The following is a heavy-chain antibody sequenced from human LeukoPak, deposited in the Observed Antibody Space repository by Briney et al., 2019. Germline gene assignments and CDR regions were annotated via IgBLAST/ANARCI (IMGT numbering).Heavy chain of an antibody. J-gene: IGHJ4*02. Sequence: PGRSLRLSCAASGFTFSSYGMHWVRQAPGKGLEWVAVISYDGSHKYYGDSVKGRLTISRDNSKNTVYLQMSSLRTGDTAVYYCAKRSDLGSHTFDYWGQGTLVTVSS. CDR3: AKRSDLGSHTFDY. CDR2: ISYDGSHK. D-gene: IGHD3-16*01. V-gene: IGHV3-30*18. CDR1: GFTFSSYG.